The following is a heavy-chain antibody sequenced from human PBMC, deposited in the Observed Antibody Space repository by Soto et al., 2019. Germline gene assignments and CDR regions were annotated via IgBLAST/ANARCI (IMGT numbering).Heavy chain of an antibody. V-gene: IGHV3-30-3*01. J-gene: IGHJ6*02. CDR3: AREMVAGTDYYYGMDV. CDR2: ISYDGSNK. D-gene: IGHD6-19*01. Sequence: QVQLVESGGGVVQPGRSLRLSCAASGFTFSSYAMHWVRQAPGKGLEWVAVISYDGSNKYYADSMKGRFTISRDNSKNTLYLQMNSLRAEDTAVYYCAREMVAGTDYYYGMDVWGQGTTVTVSS. CDR1: GFTFSSYA.